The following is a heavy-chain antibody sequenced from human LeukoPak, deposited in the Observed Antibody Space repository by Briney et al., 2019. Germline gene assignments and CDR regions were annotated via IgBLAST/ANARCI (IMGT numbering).Heavy chain of an antibody. CDR1: GGTFSSYA. J-gene: IGHJ4*02. CDR3: ASATGPDYDILTGPPNYFDY. V-gene: IGHV1-69*04. CDR2: IIPILGIA. D-gene: IGHD3-9*01. Sequence: GASVKVSCKASGGTFSSYAISWVRQAPGQGLEWMGRIIPILGIANYAQKFQGRVTITADKSTSTAYMELSSLRSEDTAVYYCASATGPDYDILTGPPNYFDYWGQGTLVTVSS.